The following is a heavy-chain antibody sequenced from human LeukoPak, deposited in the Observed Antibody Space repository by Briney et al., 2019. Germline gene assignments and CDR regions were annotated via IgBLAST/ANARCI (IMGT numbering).Heavy chain of an antibody. CDR2: INSDGSST. CDR1: GFTFSNYW. Sequence: PGGSLRLSCAASGFTFSNYWMHWVRHAPGKGLMWVSRINSDGSSTSYADSVKGRYTISRDNARNTLYLQMNSLRVEDAAVYYCARMAFDIWGQGTMVTVSS. J-gene: IGHJ3*02. V-gene: IGHV3-74*01. CDR3: ARMAFDI.